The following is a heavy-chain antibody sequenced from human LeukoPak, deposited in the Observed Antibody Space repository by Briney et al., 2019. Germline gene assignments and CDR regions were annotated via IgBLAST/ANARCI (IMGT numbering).Heavy chain of an antibody. CDR3: ATAPATVDYQPPYY. J-gene: IGHJ4*02. Sequence: ASVKVSCKASGYTFTSYDINWVRQAPGKGLEWMGGFDPEDGETIYAQKFQGRVTMTEDTSTDTAYMELSSLRSEDTAVYYCATAPATVDYQPPYYWGQGTLVTVSS. V-gene: IGHV1-24*01. CDR1: GYTFTSYD. CDR2: FDPEDGET. D-gene: IGHD4-23*01.